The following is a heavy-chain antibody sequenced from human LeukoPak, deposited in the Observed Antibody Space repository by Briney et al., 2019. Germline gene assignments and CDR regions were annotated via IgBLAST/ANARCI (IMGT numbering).Heavy chain of an antibody. D-gene: IGHD3-10*01. CDR2: ISSSGSGDNT. V-gene: IGHV3-23*01. CDR3: AKDEPSITMVRGVPFDY. Sequence: GGSLRLSCAASGVTLSSFAMSWARQAPGKGLEWVSGISSSGSGDNTYYADSVKGRFTISRDNSKNTLYLQMNSLRAEDTAVYYCAKDEPSITMVRGVPFDYWGQGTLVTVSS. CDR1: GVTLSSFA. J-gene: IGHJ4*02.